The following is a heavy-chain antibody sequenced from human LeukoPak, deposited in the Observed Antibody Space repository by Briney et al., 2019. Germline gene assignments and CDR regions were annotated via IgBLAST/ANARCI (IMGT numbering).Heavy chain of an antibody. V-gene: IGHV3-74*01. D-gene: IGHD2-21*01. CDR1: GFTFSSYW. Sequence: GGSLRLSCAASGFTFSSYWMHWVRQAPGKGLVWVSRINSDGSSTSYADSVKGRFTISRDNAKNSLYLQMNSLRAEDTAVYYCARQLLVSFNNWFDPWGQGTLVTVSS. J-gene: IGHJ5*02. CDR2: INSDGSST. CDR3: ARQLLVSFNNWFDP.